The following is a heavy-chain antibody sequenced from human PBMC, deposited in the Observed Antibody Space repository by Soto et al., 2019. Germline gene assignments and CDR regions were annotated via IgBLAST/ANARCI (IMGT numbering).Heavy chain of an antibody. Sequence: SETLSLTCSVSSGSTSGYYWSWLRQPPGKGLEWIAYIYYTGNTNYNPSLKSRVTISVDTSNNQVSLKLSSVTAADTALYFCARHGSYNNGLYAFDVWGHGTMVTVSS. J-gene: IGHJ3*01. CDR2: IYYTGNT. D-gene: IGHD2-8*01. CDR1: SGSTSGYY. V-gene: IGHV4-59*08. CDR3: ARHGSYNNGLYAFDV.